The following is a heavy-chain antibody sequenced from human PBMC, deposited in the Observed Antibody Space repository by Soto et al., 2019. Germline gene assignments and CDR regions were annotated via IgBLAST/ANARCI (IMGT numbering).Heavy chain of an antibody. CDR3: ASGAAFYYDTSRY. Sequence: GGSLRLSCAAPGFNCNIHALHWIRQAPGEGLEWVAVMSPGGNSQYYADSVKGRFTISRDTSKSTLYLQMTSLRPEDTAVYYCASGAAFYYDTSRYWGQGTLVTVSS. CDR2: MSPGGNSQ. J-gene: IGHJ4*02. CDR1: GFNCNIHA. V-gene: IGHV3-30-3*01. D-gene: IGHD3-22*01.